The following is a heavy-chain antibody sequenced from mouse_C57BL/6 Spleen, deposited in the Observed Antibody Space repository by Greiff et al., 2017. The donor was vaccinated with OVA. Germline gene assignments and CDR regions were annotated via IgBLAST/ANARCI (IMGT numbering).Heavy chain of an antibody. CDR1: GYSITSGYY. V-gene: IGHV3-6*01. D-gene: IGHD1-1*01. J-gene: IGHJ2*01. CDR2: ISYDGSN. Sequence: EVKLQESGPGLVKPSQSLSLTCSVTGYSITSGYYWNWIRQFPGNKLEWMGYISYDGSNNYNPSLKNRISITRDTSKNQFFLKLNSVTTEDTATYYCAREGGDYYGSSYYFDYWGQGTTLTVSS. CDR3: AREGGDYYGSSYYFDY.